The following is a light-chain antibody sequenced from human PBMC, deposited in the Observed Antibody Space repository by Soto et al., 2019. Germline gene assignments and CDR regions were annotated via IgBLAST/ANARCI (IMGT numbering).Light chain of an antibody. CDR3: QQYDNWPPLT. CDR2: GAS. J-gene: IGKJ4*01. CDR1: QIVSSN. V-gene: IGKV3-15*01. Sequence: ERVMTQSPATLSVSPGERATLSCRASQIVSSNVAWYQQKLGQAPRLLIYGASTRATGIPARFSGSGSGTEFTLTISSLQSEDVAVYYCQQYDNWPPLTFGGGTKVEIK.